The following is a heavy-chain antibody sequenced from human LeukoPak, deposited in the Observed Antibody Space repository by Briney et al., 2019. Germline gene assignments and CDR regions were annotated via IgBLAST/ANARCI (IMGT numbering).Heavy chain of an antibody. Sequence: SETLSLTCTVSGGSISSSSYYWGWIRQPPGKGLEWIGYIYYTGSTYYNPSPKSRVTISVDTSKNQFSLKLSSVTAADTAVYYCASLYGSGRIFDYWGQGTLVTVSS. CDR2: IYYTGST. CDR3: ASLYGSGRIFDY. D-gene: IGHD3-10*01. J-gene: IGHJ4*02. CDR1: GGSISSSSYY. V-gene: IGHV4-39*07.